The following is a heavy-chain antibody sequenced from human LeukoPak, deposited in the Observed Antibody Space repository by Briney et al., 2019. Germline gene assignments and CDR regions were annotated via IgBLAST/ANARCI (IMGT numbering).Heavy chain of an antibody. CDR2: ISAYNGNT. V-gene: IGHV1-18*01. D-gene: IGHD3-22*01. CDR3: ARDLYYYDSSGYPLPY. J-gene: IGHJ4*02. CDR1: GGTFSSYA. Sequence: ASVKVSCKASGGTFSSYAISWVRQAPGQGLEWMGWISAYNGNTNYAQKLQGRVTMTTDTSTSTAYMELRSLRSDDTAVYYCARDLYYYDSSGYPLPYWGRGTLVTVSS.